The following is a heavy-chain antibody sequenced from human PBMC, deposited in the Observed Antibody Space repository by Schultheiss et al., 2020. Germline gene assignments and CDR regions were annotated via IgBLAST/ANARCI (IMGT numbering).Heavy chain of an antibody. V-gene: IGHV4-61*08. J-gene: IGHJ4*02. CDR3: ARVTRGGGWGVYFDY. D-gene: IGHD3-10*01. CDR2: IYYSGST. CDR1: GDSLSSGVYF. Sequence: SETLSLTCTVSGDSLSSGVYFWSWIRQPPGKGLEWIGHIYYSGSTNYNPSLKSRVTISIDTSKIQFSLKLSSVTAADTAVYYCARVTRGGGWGVYFDYWGQGTLVTVSS.